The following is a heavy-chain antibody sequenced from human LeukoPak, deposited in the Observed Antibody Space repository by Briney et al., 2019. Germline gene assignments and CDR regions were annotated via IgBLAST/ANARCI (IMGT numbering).Heavy chain of an antibody. CDR2: ISPYSGGT. CDR3: ARGGAYTYGYY. CDR1: GYTFTDYY. Sequence: ASVKVSCKASGYTFTDYYIHWVRQAPRQGLEWMGWISPYSGGTNYAQKFQGRVTMTRDTSISTAYMELSSLRSDDTAVYYCARGGAYTYGYYWGQGTLVTVSS. V-gene: IGHV1-2*02. D-gene: IGHD5-18*01. J-gene: IGHJ4*02.